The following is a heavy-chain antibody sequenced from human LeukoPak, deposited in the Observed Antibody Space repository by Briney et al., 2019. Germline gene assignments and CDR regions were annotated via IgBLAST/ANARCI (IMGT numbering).Heavy chain of an antibody. CDR2: ISSSGSTI. Sequence: GGSLRLSCTASGFTFSSYSMNWVRQAPGKGLEWVSYISSSGSTIYYADSVKGRFAISRDNAKNSLYLQMNSLRAEDTAVYYCARALYYFDYWGQGTLVTVSS. V-gene: IGHV3-48*04. J-gene: IGHJ4*02. CDR1: GFTFSSYS. CDR3: ARALYYFDY.